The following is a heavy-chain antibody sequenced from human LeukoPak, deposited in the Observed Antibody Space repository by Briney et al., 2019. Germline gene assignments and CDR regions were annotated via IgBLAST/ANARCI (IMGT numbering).Heavy chain of an antibody. Sequence: PGGSLRLSCAASGFTFSSYSMNWVRQAPGKGLEWVSSISSSSSYIYYADSVKGRFTISRDNAKNSLYLQMNSLRAEDTAVYYCAREVGDYYDSSGYSRSWFDPWGQGTLVTVSS. J-gene: IGHJ5*02. V-gene: IGHV3-21*01. CDR3: AREVGDYYDSSGYSRSWFDP. D-gene: IGHD3-22*01. CDR1: GFTFSSYS. CDR2: ISSSSSYI.